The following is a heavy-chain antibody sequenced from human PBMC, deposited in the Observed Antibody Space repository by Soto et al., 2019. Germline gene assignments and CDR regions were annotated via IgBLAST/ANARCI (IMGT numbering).Heavy chain of an antibody. Sequence: GEALKISCKGSGYSFTSYWIGWVRQMPGKGLEWMGIIYPGDSDTRYSPSFQGQVTISADKSISTAYLQWSSLKASDTAMDYCARLALYPPYGMDVWGQGTTVTVSS. D-gene: IGHD2-2*02. CDR2: IYPGDSDT. CDR1: GYSFTSYW. J-gene: IGHJ6*02. V-gene: IGHV5-51*01. CDR3: ARLALYPPYGMDV.